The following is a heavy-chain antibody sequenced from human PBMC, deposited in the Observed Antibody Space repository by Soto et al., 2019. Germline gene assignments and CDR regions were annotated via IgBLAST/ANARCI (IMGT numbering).Heavy chain of an antibody. D-gene: IGHD2-15*01. CDR2: IIPIFGTA. Sequence: QVQLVQSGAEVQKPGSSVKVSCKASGGTFSSYAISWVRQAPGQGLEWMGGIIPIFGTANYAQKFQGRVTMTADESTSTAYMELSSLRSEDTAVYYCARMVGCSGGSCYSEFDYWGQGTLVTVSS. V-gene: IGHV1-69*01. J-gene: IGHJ4*02. CDR3: ARMVGCSGGSCYSEFDY. CDR1: GGTFSSYA.